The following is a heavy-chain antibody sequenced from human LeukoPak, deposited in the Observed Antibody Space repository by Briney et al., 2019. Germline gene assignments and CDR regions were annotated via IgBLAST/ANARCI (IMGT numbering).Heavy chain of an antibody. Sequence: PSETLSLTCTVSGGSISSYYWSWIRQPPGKGLEWIGYIYYSGSTNYNPSLKSRVTISVDTSKNQFSLKLSSVTAADTAVYYCARDRPSDFWSNWFDPWGQGTLVTVSS. CDR2: IYYSGST. V-gene: IGHV4-59*12. J-gene: IGHJ5*02. CDR3: ARDRPSDFWSNWFDP. CDR1: GGSISSYY. D-gene: IGHD3-3*01.